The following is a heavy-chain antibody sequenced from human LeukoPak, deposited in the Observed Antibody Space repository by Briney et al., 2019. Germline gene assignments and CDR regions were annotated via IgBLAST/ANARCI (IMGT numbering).Heavy chain of an antibody. CDR2: IYYSGST. CDR3: ARDYSGAYSGSFYFDY. D-gene: IGHD1-26*01. J-gene: IGHJ4*02. CDR1: GYSISSGYY. Sequence: SETLSLTCTVSGYSISSGYYWGWIRQPPGKGLEWIGSIYYSGSTYYNPSLKSRVTISVDTSKNQFSLKLSSVTAADTAVYYCARDYSGAYSGSFYFDYWGQGTLVTVSS. V-gene: IGHV4-38-2*02.